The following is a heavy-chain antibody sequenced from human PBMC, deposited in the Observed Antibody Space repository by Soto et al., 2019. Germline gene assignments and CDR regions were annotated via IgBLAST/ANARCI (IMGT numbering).Heavy chain of an antibody. V-gene: IGHV4-39*01. D-gene: IGHD4-17*01. CDR3: ARHSHEDHGDPNWFDP. J-gene: IGHJ5*02. Sequence: QVQLQESGPGLVKPSETLSLTCTVSGASISSNIYYWGWIRQAPGKGLEWIGSIYYTGNTFYNPSLKSRVTLSVDTSENQFSLRLFSVTAADTAVYYCARHSHEDHGDPNWFDPWGQGTLVTVSS. CDR2: IYYTGNT. CDR1: GASISSNIYY.